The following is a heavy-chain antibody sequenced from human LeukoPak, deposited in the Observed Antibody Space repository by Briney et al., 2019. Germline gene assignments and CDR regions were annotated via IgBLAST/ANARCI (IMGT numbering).Heavy chain of an antibody. Sequence: ASVKVSCKASGYTFTSYAMHWVRQALGQRLEWMGWINAGNGNTKYSQKFQGRVTITRDTSASTAYMELSGLRSEDTAVYYCARVSSSGWLLFDYWGQGTLVTVSS. CDR2: INAGNGNT. CDR1: GYTFTSYA. V-gene: IGHV1-3*01. CDR3: ARVSSSGWLLFDY. D-gene: IGHD6-19*01. J-gene: IGHJ4*02.